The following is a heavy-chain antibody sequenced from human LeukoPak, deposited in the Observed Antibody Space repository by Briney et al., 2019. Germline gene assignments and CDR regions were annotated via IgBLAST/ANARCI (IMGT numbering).Heavy chain of an antibody. D-gene: IGHD2-2*01. CDR2: INWNGGST. CDR1: GFTFDDYG. J-gene: IGHJ3*02. CDR3: ARDFVVPAAGWSAFDI. Sequence: GGSLRLSCAASGFTFDDYGMSWVRQAPGKGLEWVSGINWNGGSTGYADSVKGRFTISRDNAKNSLYLQMNSLRAEDTAVYYCARDFVVPAAGWSAFDIWGQGTMVTVSS. V-gene: IGHV3-20*04.